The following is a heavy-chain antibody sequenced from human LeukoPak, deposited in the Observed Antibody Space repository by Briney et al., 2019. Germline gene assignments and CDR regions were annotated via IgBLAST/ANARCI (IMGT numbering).Heavy chain of an antibody. CDR1: GYTFXSYG. CDR3: AREVGAAFDY. D-gene: IGHD1-26*01. CDR2: ISAYNGNT. V-gene: IGHV1-18*01. Sequence: XVSCKXSGYTFXSYGISWVRQAPGQGLEWMGWISAYNGNTNYAQKLQGRVTMTTDTSTSTAYMELRSLRSDDTAVYYCAREVGAAFDYWGQGTLVTVSS. J-gene: IGHJ4*02.